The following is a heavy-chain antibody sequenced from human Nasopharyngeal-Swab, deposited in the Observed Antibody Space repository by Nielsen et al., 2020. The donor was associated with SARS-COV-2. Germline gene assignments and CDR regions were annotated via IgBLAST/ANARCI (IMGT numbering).Heavy chain of an antibody. Sequence: VRQAPGKGLEWVSSITSSSSYIYYADSVKGRFTISRDNSKNTLYLQMNSLRAEDTAVYYCAKDGSSTSSGIKIDYWGQGTLVTVSS. CDR2: ITSSSSYI. J-gene: IGHJ4*02. CDR3: AKDGSSTSSGIKIDY. D-gene: IGHD2-2*01. V-gene: IGHV3-21*01.